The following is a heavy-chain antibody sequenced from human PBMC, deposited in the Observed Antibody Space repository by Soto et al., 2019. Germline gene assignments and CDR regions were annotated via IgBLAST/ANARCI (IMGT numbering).Heavy chain of an antibody. V-gene: IGHV3-23*01. CDR1: EFTFSNYA. CDR2: ITGSDGRT. J-gene: IGHJ4*02. Sequence: GGSLILSCAASEFTFSNYAMTWVRQAPGKGLEWVSLITGSDGRTYYADSVKGRFTISRDNSKNTLFLQMNSLRAEDTAVYYCATATYDTTFYTSSFDSWGQGTLVTVSS. D-gene: IGHD3-22*01. CDR3: ATATYDTTFYTSSFDS.